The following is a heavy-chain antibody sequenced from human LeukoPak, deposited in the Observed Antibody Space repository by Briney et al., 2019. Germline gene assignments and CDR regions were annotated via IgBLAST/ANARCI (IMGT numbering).Heavy chain of an antibody. CDR2: VWYNGNQ. D-gene: IGHD1-1*01. CDR3: AREEGADGTSGINS. J-gene: IGHJ4*02. V-gene: IGHV3-33*01. CDR1: GFTFWTSG. Sequence: GGSLRLSCATSGFTFWTSGMHWVRQAPGKGLEWVSSVWYNGNQYYADSVKGRFTISRDNSKNRLYLQMNSLRDEDTGVYYCAREEGADGTSGINSWGQGTLVIVSS.